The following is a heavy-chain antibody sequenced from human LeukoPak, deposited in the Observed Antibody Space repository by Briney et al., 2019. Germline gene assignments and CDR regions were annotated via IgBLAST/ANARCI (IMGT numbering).Heavy chain of an antibody. D-gene: IGHD3-9*01. CDR1: RVSSFTVG. CDR2: VRYDGTDK. V-gene: IGHV3-30*02. J-gene: IGHJ6*04. Sequence: PGGSLRLSSAPSRVSSFTVGRLYGFQAPGKGLEWVAFVRYDGTDKYYSDSVRGRFTISRDNSKSTLHLQMNSLRGEDTAVYYCVDDIFGGHIDVWGKGTTVTVSS. CDR3: VDDIFGGHIDV.